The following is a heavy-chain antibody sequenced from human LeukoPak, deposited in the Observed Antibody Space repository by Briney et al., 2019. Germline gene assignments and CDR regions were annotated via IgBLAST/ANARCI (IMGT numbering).Heavy chain of an antibody. V-gene: IGHV3-7*05. D-gene: IGHD3-10*01. CDR1: GLTFSSYW. Sequence: GGSLRLSCAAAGLTFSSYWMSWVRQAPGRGLEWVANIRYDGSEEYYVDSVKGRFTITRDHAKNSLNLQMNSLRAEDTAVYHCATYQGKNYGPFDYWGQGALVTVSS. CDR3: ATYQGKNYGPFDY. CDR2: IRYDGSEE. J-gene: IGHJ4*02.